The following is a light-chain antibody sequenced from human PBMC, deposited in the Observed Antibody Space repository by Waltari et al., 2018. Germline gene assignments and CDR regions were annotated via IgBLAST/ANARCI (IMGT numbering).Light chain of an antibody. J-gene: IGKJ1*01. CDR3: QQYRITPWT. CDR2: WAS. V-gene: IGKV4-1*01. Sequence: IVITEPPASFALPLGARAPTNSEPSQSVRYSPNNKNYLGWYQQKPGQPPKLLIYWASTRESGVPDRFSGSGSGTDFTLTISSLQAEDVAVYYCQQYRITPWTFGQGTKVEIK. CDR1: QSVRYSPNNKNY.